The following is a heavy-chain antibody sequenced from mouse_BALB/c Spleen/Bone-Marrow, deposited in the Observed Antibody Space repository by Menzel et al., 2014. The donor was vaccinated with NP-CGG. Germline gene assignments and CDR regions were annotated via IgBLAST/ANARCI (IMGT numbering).Heavy chain of an antibody. D-gene: IGHD1-1*01. Sequence: VHLQQPGAELVKPGASVKLSCTASGFNIKDTYMHWVKQRPEQGLEWIGRIDPANGNTKYDPKFQGKATITADTSSNTAYLQLSSLTSEDTAVYYCALLLRYYAMDYWGQGTSVTVSS. CDR3: ALLLRYYAMDY. J-gene: IGHJ4*01. V-gene: IGHV14-3*02. CDR1: GFNIKDTY. CDR2: IDPANGNT.